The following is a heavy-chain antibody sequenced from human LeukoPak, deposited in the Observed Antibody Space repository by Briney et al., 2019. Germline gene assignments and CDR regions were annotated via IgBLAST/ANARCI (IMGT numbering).Heavy chain of an antibody. V-gene: IGHV4-38-2*02. J-gene: IGHJ4*02. Sequence: SSETLSLTCTVSGYSISSGCYWGWIRQSPGKGLEWIGNIYRRGSTHYNPSLKSRVTISMDTSKNQFSLKLSSVTAADTAVYYCATRRFILWFGESRHFDYWGQGTLVTVSS. CDR1: GYSISSGCY. CDR2: IYRRGST. D-gene: IGHD3-10*01. CDR3: ATRRFILWFGESRHFDY.